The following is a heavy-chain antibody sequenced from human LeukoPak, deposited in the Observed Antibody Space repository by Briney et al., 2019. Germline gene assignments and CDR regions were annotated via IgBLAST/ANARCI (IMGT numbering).Heavy chain of an antibody. CDR3: AKGFSVVAATPVFDY. CDR2: ISGSGDGT. V-gene: IGHV3-23*01. J-gene: IGHJ4*02. CDR1: GFTFSSYA. Sequence: GGSLRLSCAASGFTFSSYAMSWVRQAPGKGLEWAPTISGSGDGTYYADSVKGRFTISRDNSKNTLYLQMNSLRAEDTAIYYCAKGFSVVAATPVFDYWGQGTLVTVSS. D-gene: IGHD2-15*01.